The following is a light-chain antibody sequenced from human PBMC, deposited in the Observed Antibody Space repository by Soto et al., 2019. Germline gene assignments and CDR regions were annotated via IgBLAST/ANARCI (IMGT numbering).Light chain of an antibody. CDR1: QSVTSK. Sequence: EIVMTQSPATLSVSPGERATLSCRASQSVTSKLAWYQQKPGQAPRLLIYGASTRATGIPARFSGSGSGTEFTLTISSLQSEDFAVYYCQQYNYWPPTYTFGQGTKLEIK. CDR2: GAS. CDR3: QQYNYWPPTYT. V-gene: IGKV3-15*01. J-gene: IGKJ2*01.